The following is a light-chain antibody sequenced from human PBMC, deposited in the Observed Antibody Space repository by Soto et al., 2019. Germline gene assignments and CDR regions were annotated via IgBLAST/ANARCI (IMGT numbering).Light chain of an antibody. Sequence: DIQMTQSPSTLSASVGDRVTITCRASQSISSWLAWYQQKPGKAPKLLIYKASSLESGVPSRFSGSGSGTELTLTISSLQPDDFATYYCHQYNSYSGWTFGQGTKVEIK. CDR2: KAS. J-gene: IGKJ1*01. CDR1: QSISSW. CDR3: HQYNSYSGWT. V-gene: IGKV1-5*03.